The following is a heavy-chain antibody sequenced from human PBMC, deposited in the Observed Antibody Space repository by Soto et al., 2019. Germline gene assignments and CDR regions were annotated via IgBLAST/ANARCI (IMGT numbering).Heavy chain of an antibody. CDR3: ARYYYDSSGYYPL. Sequence: QVQLVESGGGVVQPGRSLRLSCAASGFTFSSYGMHWVRQAPGKGLEWVAVIWSDGSNKYYADSVKGRITISRDNSKNTLYLQMNSLRAEDTAVYYCARYYYDSSGYYPLWGQGTLVTVSS. CDR1: GFTFSSYG. J-gene: IGHJ4*02. D-gene: IGHD3-22*01. CDR2: IWSDGSNK. V-gene: IGHV3-33*01.